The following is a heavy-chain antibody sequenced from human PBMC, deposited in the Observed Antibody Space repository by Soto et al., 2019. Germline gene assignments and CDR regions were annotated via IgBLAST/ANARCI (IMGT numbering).Heavy chain of an antibody. J-gene: IGHJ4*02. CDR3: GRGASGSYRLDY. Sequence: EVQLVESGGGVVQPGGYLRLSCAASGFTFSSYWMHWVRQAPGKGLVWVSRINSDGSSTNYADSVKGQFTISRDNAKNTLYLQMNSLRAEDTAVYYCGRGASGSYRLDYWGQGTLVTVSS. V-gene: IGHV3-74*01. CDR1: GFTFSSYW. D-gene: IGHD3-10*01. CDR2: INSDGSST.